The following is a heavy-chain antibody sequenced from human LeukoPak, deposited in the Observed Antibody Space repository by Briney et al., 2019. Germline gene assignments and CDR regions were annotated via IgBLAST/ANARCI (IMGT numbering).Heavy chain of an antibody. J-gene: IGHJ3*02. D-gene: IGHD7-27*01. Sequence: GGSLRLSCAASGFTFSSYWMSWVRQAPGKGLEWVANIKQDGSEKYYVDSVKGRFTISRDNAKNSLYLQMNSLRAEDTAIYYCATAHLRATWGAFDIWGQGTMVTVSS. V-gene: IGHV3-7*01. CDR3: ATAHLRATWGAFDI. CDR1: GFTFSSYW. CDR2: IKQDGSEK.